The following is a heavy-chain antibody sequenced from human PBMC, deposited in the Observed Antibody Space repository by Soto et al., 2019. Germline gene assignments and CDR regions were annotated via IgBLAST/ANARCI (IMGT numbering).Heavy chain of an antibody. Sequence: GGSLRLSCAASGFTFSSYGMHWVRQAPGKGLEWVAVIWYDGSNKYYADSVKGRFTISRDNSKNTLYLQMNSLRAEDTAVYYCARDPTLAVISYYYYGMDVWGQGTTVTVSS. CDR1: GFTFSSYG. V-gene: IGHV3-33*01. CDR3: ARDPTLAVISYYYYGMDV. J-gene: IGHJ6*02. D-gene: IGHD3-10*01. CDR2: IWYDGSNK.